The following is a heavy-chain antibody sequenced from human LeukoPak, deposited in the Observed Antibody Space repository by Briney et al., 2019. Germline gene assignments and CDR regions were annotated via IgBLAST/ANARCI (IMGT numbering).Heavy chain of an antibody. D-gene: IGHD3-10*01. CDR3: AKGVLLWFGELYH. V-gene: IGHV3-9*01. CDR2: ISWNSGSI. CDR1: GFTFSSYS. J-gene: IGHJ5*02. Sequence: PGGSLRLSCAASGFTFSSYSMNWVRQAPGKGLEWVSGISWNSGSIGYADSVKGRFTISRDNAKNSLYLQMNSLRAEDTALYYCAKGVLLWFGELYHWGQGTLVTVSS.